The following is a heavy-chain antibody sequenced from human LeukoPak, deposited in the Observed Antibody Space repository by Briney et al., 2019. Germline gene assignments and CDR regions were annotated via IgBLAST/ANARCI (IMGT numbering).Heavy chain of an antibody. D-gene: IGHD3-22*01. J-gene: IGHJ4*02. CDR2: MYYSGST. CDR1: GGSISSSSYY. Sequence: SETLSLTCTVSGGSISSSSYYWGWIRQPPGKGLEWIGSMYYSGSTYYNPSLESRVTISVDTSKNQFSLKLSSVTAADTAVYYCARHPPTLSYYDSSVYFDYWGQGTLVTVSS. CDR3: ARHPPTLSYYDSSVYFDY. V-gene: IGHV4-39*01.